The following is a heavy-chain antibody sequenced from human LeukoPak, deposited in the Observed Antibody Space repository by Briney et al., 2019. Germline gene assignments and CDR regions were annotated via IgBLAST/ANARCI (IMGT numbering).Heavy chain of an antibody. CDR1: GGSFSGYY. Sequence: SETLSLTCAVYGGSFSGYYWSWIRQPPGKGLEWIGEINHSGSTNYNPSLKSRGTISVDTSKNQFSLKVGSMTAADTAVYYCARAGGYGLIDYWGQGTMVTVSS. D-gene: IGHD5-18*01. V-gene: IGHV4-34*01. CDR3: ARAGGYGLIDY. J-gene: IGHJ4*02. CDR2: INHSGST.